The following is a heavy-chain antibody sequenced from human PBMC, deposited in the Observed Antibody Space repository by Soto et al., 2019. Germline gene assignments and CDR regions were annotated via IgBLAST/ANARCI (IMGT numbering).Heavy chain of an antibody. Sequence: QVQLVQSGAAVKKPGSSVKVSCKASGGTFSSYAISWVRQAPGQGLEWMGGIIPIFGTANYAQKFQGRVTITADKSTSTAYMELSSLRSEDTAVYYCARSYYYDSSGRGDAFDIWGQGTMVTVSS. CDR1: GGTFSSYA. CDR3: ARSYYYDSSGRGDAFDI. J-gene: IGHJ3*02. D-gene: IGHD3-22*01. V-gene: IGHV1-69*06. CDR2: IIPIFGTA.